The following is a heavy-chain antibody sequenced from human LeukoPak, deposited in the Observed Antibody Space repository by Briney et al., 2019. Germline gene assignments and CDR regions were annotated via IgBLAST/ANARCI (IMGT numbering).Heavy chain of an antibody. CDR3: ARGVRGQQLVYYYYYYMDV. J-gene: IGHJ6*03. Sequence: SETLSLTCTVSGGSLSSYYWSWIRQPPGKGLEWIGYIYYSGSTNYNPSLKSRVTISVDTSKNQFSLKLSSVTAADTAVYYCARGVRGQQLVYYYYYYMDVWGRGTTVTVSS. CDR1: GGSLSSYY. D-gene: IGHD6-13*01. CDR2: IYYSGST. V-gene: IGHV4-59*01.